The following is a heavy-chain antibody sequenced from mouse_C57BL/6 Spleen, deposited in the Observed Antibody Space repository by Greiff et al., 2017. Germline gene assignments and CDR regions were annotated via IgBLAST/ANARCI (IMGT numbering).Heavy chain of an antibody. Sequence: EVHLVESGGGLVQPKGSLKLSCAASGFSFNTYAMNWVRQAPGKGLEWVARIRSKSNNYATYYADSVKDRFTISRDDSESMLYLQMNNLKTEDTAMYYCVRDSSYWYFDVWGTGTTVTVSS. CDR3: VRDSSYWYFDV. CDR1: GFSFNTYA. J-gene: IGHJ1*03. CDR2: IRSKSNNYAT. V-gene: IGHV10-1*01.